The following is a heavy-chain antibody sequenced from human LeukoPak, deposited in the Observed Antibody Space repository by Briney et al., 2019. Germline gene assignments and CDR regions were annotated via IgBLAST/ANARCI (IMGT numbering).Heavy chain of an antibody. J-gene: IGHJ4*02. CDR1: GFTFSDHY. D-gene: IGHD6-6*01. V-gene: IGHV3-72*01. CDR2: TRNKANSYTT. Sequence: PGGSLRLSCVASGFTFSDHYMDWVRQAPGKGLEWVGRTRNKANSYTTEYAASVKGRFTISRDDSKNSLYLQMNSLKTEDTAVYYCASAAPAAKYYNRYWGQGTLVTVSS. CDR3: ASAAPAAKYYNRY.